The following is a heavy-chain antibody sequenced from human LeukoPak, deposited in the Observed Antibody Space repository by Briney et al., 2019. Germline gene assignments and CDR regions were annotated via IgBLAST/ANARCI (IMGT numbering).Heavy chain of an antibody. J-gene: IGHJ4*02. D-gene: IGHD5-24*01. CDR1: GYTFTSCS. Sequence: GASVKVSCKASGYTFTSCSMHWVRQAPGQGLEWMGIINPSGGSTSYAQKFQGRVTMTRDTSTSTVYMEPSSLGSEDTAVYYCARDPYGDNFYYFDYWGQGTLVTVSS. CDR2: INPSGGST. CDR3: ARDPYGDNFYYFDY. V-gene: IGHV1-46*01.